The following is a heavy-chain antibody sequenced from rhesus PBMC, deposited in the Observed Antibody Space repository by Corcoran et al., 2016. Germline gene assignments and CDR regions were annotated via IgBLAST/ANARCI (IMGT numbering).Heavy chain of an antibody. V-gene: IGHV4-65*02. CDR3: ARQYCTGSGCYGYFDY. CDR2: IGGSSGRT. J-gene: IGHJ4*01. Sequence: QVQLQESGPGLVKPSATLSLTCAVSGGSLSSITWWSWIRQPPGTGLEWIGNIGGSSGRTNYNPSLKSRVTISKDTSKNQFSLKLSSVTAADTAVYYCARQYCTGSGCYGYFDYWGQGVLVTVSS. CDR1: GGSLSSITW. D-gene: IGHD2-21*01.